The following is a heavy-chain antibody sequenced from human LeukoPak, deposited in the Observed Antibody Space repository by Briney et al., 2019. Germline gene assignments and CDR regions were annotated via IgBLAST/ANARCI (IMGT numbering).Heavy chain of an antibody. CDR1: GGSISSYY. Sequence: SGPTLVKPSETLSLTCTVSGGSISSYYWSWIRQPAGKGLEWIGRIYTSGSTNYNPSLKSRVTMSVDTSKNQFSLKLSSVTAADTAVYYCAAYSYGYSPTSGYYYYYGMDVWGQGTTVTVSS. D-gene: IGHD5-18*01. CDR2: IYTSGST. J-gene: IGHJ6*02. CDR3: AAYSYGYSPTSGYYYYYGMDV. V-gene: IGHV4-4*07.